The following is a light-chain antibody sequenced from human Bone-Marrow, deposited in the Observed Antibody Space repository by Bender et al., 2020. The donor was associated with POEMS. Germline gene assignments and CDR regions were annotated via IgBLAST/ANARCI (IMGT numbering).Light chain of an antibody. J-gene: IGLJ1*01. V-gene: IGLV1-40*01. CDR2: DSI. Sequence: QSVLTQPPSVSEAPGQRVIISCAGSSSNIGAGYDVHWYQQLPGTAPKLLIYDSINRPSGVPDRFSGSKSGTSASLAITGLQAEDEADYYCHSYDRSLGGSVFGTGTKVTVL. CDR3: HSYDRSLGGSV. CDR1: SSNIGAGYD.